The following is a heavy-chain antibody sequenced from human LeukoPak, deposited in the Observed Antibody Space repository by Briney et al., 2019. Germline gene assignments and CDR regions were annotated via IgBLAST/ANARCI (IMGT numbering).Heavy chain of an antibody. V-gene: IGHV1-2*02. D-gene: IGHD1-26*01. CDR3: ARVADGRGANLDY. CDR1: VYTVTGYY. J-gene: IGHJ4*02. Sequence: ASVKVSLKCSVYTVTGYYIHWVRQPPAQGREWMGWINPNHGGTNYAQTFQGRVTMTRDTSISTAYMEMSRLRSDDTGVYFCARVADGRGANLDYWGQGTLVTVSS. CDR2: INPNHGGT.